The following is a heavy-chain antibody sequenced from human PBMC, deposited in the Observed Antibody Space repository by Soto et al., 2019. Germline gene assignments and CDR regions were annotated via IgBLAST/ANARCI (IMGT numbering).Heavy chain of an antibody. V-gene: IGHV1-58*01. Sequence: SLKVSCKTSGFTFSSSAVHWVRQARGHRLQWIGWIDVGSANANYAHMLQERVTISRDMSTSTAYMELSSLRAEDTAVYYCARRSSSWYFDYCGEGTLVTVSS. CDR2: IDVGSANA. J-gene: IGHJ4*02. CDR1: GFTFSSSA. CDR3: ARRSSSWYFDY. D-gene: IGHD6-13*01.